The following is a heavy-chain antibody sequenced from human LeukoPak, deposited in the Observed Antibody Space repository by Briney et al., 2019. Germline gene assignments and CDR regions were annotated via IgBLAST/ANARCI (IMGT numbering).Heavy chain of an antibody. J-gene: IGHJ6*04. V-gene: IGHV5-10-1*01. CDR2: IDPSDFYT. CDR3: ARPAVPAAIDYYYGMDV. Sequence: GESLKISCKGSGYSFTSYWISWVRQMPGKGLEWMGRIDPSDFYTNYSPSFQGHVTISADKSISTAYLQWSSLKASGTAMYYCARPAVPAAIDYYYGMDVWGKGTTVTVSS. D-gene: IGHD2-2*01. CDR1: GYSFTSYW.